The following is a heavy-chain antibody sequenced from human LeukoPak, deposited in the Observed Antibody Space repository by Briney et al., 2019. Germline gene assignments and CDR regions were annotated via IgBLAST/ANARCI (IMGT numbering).Heavy chain of an antibody. V-gene: IGHV1-2*06. J-gene: IGHJ5*02. CDR1: GYTFSGYF. Sequence: ASVKVSCKASGYTFSGYFMHWVRQAPGQGLEWMGRINPGSGDTEFAQKFQGRVTMTRDTSISTAYMEVSGLTFGDTAIYYCARDLSSTPNWELDHWGQGTLVTVSS. D-gene: IGHD7-27*01. CDR3: ARDLSSTPNWELDH. CDR2: INPGSGDT.